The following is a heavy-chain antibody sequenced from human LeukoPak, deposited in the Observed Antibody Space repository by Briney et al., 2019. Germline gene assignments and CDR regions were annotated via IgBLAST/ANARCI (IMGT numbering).Heavy chain of an antibody. J-gene: IGHJ4*02. V-gene: IGHV3-9*01. CDR3: AKDMGGSGSYYDIDY. CDR2: ISWNSGSI. D-gene: IGHD3-10*01. CDR1: GFTFSSYS. Sequence: PGGSLRLSCAASGFTFSSYSMNWVRQAPGKGLEWVSGISWNSGSIGYADSVKGRFTISRDNAKNSLYLQMNSLRAEDTALYYCAKDMGGSGSYYDIDYWGQGTLVTVSS.